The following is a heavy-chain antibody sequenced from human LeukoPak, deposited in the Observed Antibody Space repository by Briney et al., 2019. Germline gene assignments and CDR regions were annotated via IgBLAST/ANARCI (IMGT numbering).Heavy chain of an antibody. CDR3: AKDSSYYYDSSGYYLDAFDI. CDR2: ISYDGSYK. Sequence: GGSLRLSCAASGFIFSSYAMHWVRQAPGKGLEWVAIISYDGSYKYYADSVKGRFTISRDNSKNTLYLQMNSLRAEDTAVYYCAKDSSYYYDSSGYYLDAFDIWGQGTMVTVSS. CDR1: GFIFSSYA. D-gene: IGHD3-22*01. J-gene: IGHJ3*02. V-gene: IGHV3-30*04.